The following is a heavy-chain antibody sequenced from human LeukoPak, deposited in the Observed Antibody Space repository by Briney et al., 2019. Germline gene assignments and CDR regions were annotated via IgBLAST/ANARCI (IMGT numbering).Heavy chain of an antibody. D-gene: IGHD2-15*01. CDR3: TRDTGCPGGTCYSFYDY. Sequence: GGSLRLSCAASGFTFSNYWMTWVRQAPGKGLEWVANIKQDGTEKYYVDSVKGRFTISRDNAENSLYLQMNSLRAEATAVYYCTRDTGCPGGTCYSFYDYWGQGTLVTVSS. V-gene: IGHV3-7*01. CDR1: GFTFSNYW. CDR2: IKQDGTEK. J-gene: IGHJ4*02.